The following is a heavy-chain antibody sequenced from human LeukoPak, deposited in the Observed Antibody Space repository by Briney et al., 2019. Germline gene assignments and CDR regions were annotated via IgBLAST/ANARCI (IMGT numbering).Heavy chain of an antibody. CDR3: ARDFSL. CDR1: SGSISSDSYY. Sequence: SQTLSLTCTVSSGSISSDSYYWSWIRQPAGKGLEWIGRIYTSGSTNYNPSLKSRVTISVDTSKNQFSLKLSSVIAADTAVYYCARDFSLWGRGTLVTVSS. CDR2: IYTSGST. J-gene: IGHJ2*01. V-gene: IGHV4-61*02.